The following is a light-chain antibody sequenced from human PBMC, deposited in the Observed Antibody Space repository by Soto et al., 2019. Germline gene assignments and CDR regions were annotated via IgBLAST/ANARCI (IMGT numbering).Light chain of an antibody. V-gene: IGKV3-15*01. CDR2: GAS. CDR3: QQYNYWPPIT. J-gene: IGKJ5*01. CDR1: QSVSSN. Sequence: EIVMTQSPATLSVSPGERATLSCRASQSVSSNLAWYQQKPGQAPRLLIYGASTRATGISARFSGGGSGTEFTLTISSLQSEDFAVYYCQQYNYWPPITFGQVTRLEIK.